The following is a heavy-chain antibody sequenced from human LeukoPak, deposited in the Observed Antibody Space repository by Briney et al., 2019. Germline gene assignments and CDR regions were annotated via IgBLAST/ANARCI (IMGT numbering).Heavy chain of an antibody. V-gene: IGHV3-23*01. CDR1: GFTFSSYS. Sequence: GGSLRLSCAASGFTFSSYSMSWVRQAPGKGLEWVSAISGSGGSTYYADSVQGRFTISRDNSKNTLYLQMNSLRAEDTAVYYCAKDKGLRLLEWLPSYWGQGTLVTVSS. CDR2: ISGSGGST. CDR3: AKDKGLRLLEWLPSY. D-gene: IGHD3-3*01. J-gene: IGHJ4*02.